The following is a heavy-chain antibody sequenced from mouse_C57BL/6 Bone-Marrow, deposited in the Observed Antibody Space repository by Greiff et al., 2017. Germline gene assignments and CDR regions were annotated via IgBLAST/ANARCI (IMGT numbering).Heavy chain of an antibody. V-gene: IGHV1-19*01. CDR2: INPYNGGT. CDR3: ARGDYYGSYYYAMDY. J-gene: IGHJ4*01. CDR1: GYTFTDYY. Sequence: VHVKQSGPVLVKPGASVKMSCKASGYTFTDYYMNWVKQSHGKSLEWIGVINPYNGGTSYNQKFKGKATLTVDKSSSTAYMELNSLTSEDSAVYYCARGDYYGSYYYAMDYWGQGTSVTVSS. D-gene: IGHD1-1*01.